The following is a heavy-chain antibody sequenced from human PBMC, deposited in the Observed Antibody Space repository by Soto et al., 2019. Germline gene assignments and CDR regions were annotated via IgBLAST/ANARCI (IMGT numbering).Heavy chain of an antibody. CDR3: AKLRGVALEDFDH. V-gene: IGHV4-34*01. CDR1: GGSFSSYY. J-gene: IGHJ4*02. CDR2: ITHSGST. D-gene: IGHD1-1*01. Sequence: SETLSLTCAVYGGSFSSYYWSWIRQPPGKGLEWIGEITHSGSTNYNPSLKSRVTISVDTSKNQFSLKLSSVTAADTAVYYCAKLRGVALEDFDHWGQGTLVTVSS.